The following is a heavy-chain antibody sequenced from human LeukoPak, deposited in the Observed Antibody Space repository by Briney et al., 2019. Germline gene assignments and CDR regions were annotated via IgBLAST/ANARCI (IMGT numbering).Heavy chain of an antibody. Sequence: LSLTCTVSGGSISSSSYYWGWIRQAPGKGLEWVSYISSSGSTIYYADSVKGRFTISRDNAKNSLYLQMNSLRAEDTAVYYCAREAIVVTAHHFDYWGQGTLVTVSS. J-gene: IGHJ4*02. CDR3: AREAIVVTAHHFDY. CDR1: GGSISSSSYY. V-gene: IGHV3-11*04. D-gene: IGHD2-21*02. CDR2: ISSSGSTI.